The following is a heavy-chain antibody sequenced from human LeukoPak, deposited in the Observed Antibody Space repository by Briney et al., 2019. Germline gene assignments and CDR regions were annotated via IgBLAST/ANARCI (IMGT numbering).Heavy chain of an antibody. J-gene: IGHJ4*02. CDR3: ARVQWELRGVGSYFDY. CDR1: GFTLSSYW. CDR2: IKQDGSEK. D-gene: IGHD1-26*01. Sequence: PGGSLRLSCAASGFTLSSYWMNWVRQAPGKGLERVANIKQDGSEKYYVDSVKGRFTISRDNAKNSLYLQMNSLRAEDTAVYYCARVQWELRGVGSYFDYWGQGTLVTVSS. V-gene: IGHV3-7*01.